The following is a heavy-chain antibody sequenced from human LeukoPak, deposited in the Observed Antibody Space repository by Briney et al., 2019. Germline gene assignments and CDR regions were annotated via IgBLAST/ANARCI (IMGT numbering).Heavy chain of an antibody. CDR2: ISGSGGST. V-gene: IGHV3-23*01. CDR1: GFTFSSYA. CDR3: AKDRDSSGYYHY. J-gene: IGHJ4*02. D-gene: IGHD3-22*01. Sequence: RPGGSLRLSCAASGFTFSSYAMSWVRQAPGKGLEWVSAISGSGGSTYYADSVKGRFTISRDNSKNTLYLQMNSLRAEDTAVYYCAKDRDSSGYYHYWGQGALVTVSS.